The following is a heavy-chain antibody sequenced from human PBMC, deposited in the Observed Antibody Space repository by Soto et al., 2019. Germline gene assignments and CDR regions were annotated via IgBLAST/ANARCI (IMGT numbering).Heavy chain of an antibody. D-gene: IGHD6-6*01. CDR1: GFTFSSYE. CDR2: ITTSGTTI. J-gene: IGHJ6*02. Sequence: EVQLVESGGGLVQPGGSLRLSCAASGFTFSSYEMNWVRQAPGKGLEWVSYITTSGTTIYYADSVKGRFTISRDNSKNSLYLQMNSLRAEDTAVYYCARVYSSSWEKAMDVWGQGTMVTVSS. CDR3: ARVYSSSWEKAMDV. V-gene: IGHV3-48*03.